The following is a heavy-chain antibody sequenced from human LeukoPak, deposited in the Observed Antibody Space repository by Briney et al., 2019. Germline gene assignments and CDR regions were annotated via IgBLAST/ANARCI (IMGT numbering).Heavy chain of an antibody. Sequence: SETLSLTCTVSGYSIRSDYYWSWIRQPAGKGLEWIGRIYSSGNTNYNPSLKSRLTMSVDTSKNHFSLNLTSVTAADSAVYYCARILEVGAPVWGQGTLVTVSS. J-gene: IGHJ4*02. CDR3: ARILEVGAPV. CDR1: GYSIRSDYY. V-gene: IGHV4-4*07. D-gene: IGHD1-26*01. CDR2: IYSSGNT.